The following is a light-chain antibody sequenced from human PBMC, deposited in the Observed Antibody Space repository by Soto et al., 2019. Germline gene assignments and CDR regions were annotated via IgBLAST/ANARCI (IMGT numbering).Light chain of an antibody. J-gene: IGKJ5*01. CDR1: QSISIH. CDR2: GAS. CDR3: QQTYTTPEIT. Sequence: DIQMTQSPSSLSASVGDRVTITCRASQSISIHLNWYQQTPGKAPNPIXYGASSLKSGVPARFRGSGSGTDLTLTISSLQTEDFAIYYCQQTYTTPEITFGQGTRLEI. V-gene: IGKV1-39*01.